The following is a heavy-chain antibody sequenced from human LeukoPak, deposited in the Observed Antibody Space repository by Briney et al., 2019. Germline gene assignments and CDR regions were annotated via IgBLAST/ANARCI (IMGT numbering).Heavy chain of an antibody. CDR1: GDRVSSNSVA. CDR2: TYYRSKWYK. D-gene: IGHD2-21*01. V-gene: IGHV6-1*01. J-gene: IGHJ4*02. CDR3: VRSPPGAILEN. Sequence: SQTLSLTCAISGDRVSSNSVAWYWIRQSPSRGLEWLGRTYYRSKWYKDYAASVESRISINPDTSRNQFSLQLNSVTPEDTAVYYCVRSPPGAILENWGQGTLVTVSS.